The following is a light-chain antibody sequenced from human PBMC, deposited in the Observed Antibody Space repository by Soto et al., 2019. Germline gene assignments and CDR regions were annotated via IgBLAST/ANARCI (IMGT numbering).Light chain of an antibody. V-gene: IGKV3-11*01. CDR3: QQRSNWPS. Sequence: EIVLTQSPATLSLSPGEIATLSCRASQSVSSYLAWYQQKPGQPPRLLIYDASYRATDIPARFSGSGSGTDFTLTINSLESEDFAIYHCQQRSNWPSFGQGTRLEIK. CDR2: DAS. J-gene: IGKJ5*01. CDR1: QSVSSY.